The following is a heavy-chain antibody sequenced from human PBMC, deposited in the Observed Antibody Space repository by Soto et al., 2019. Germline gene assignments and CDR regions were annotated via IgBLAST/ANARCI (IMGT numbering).Heavy chain of an antibody. CDR1: GFTFSSYG. D-gene: IGHD6-19*01. Sequence: PGGSLSLSCAASGFTFSSYGMHWVRQAPGKGLEWVAVIWYDGSNKYYADSVKGRFTISRDNSKNTLYLQMNSLRAEDTAVYYCARESVAGGAFDIWGQGTMVTVSS. CDR2: IWYDGSNK. V-gene: IGHV3-33*01. J-gene: IGHJ3*02. CDR3: ARESVAGGAFDI.